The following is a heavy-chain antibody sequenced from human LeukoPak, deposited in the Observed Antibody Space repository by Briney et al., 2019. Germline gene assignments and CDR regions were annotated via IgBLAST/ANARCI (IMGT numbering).Heavy chain of an antibody. CDR1: GGSISSYY. CDR3: ARDQGDELNPYYDFWSGYYTGGWFDP. CDR2: IYYSGCT. D-gene: IGHD3-3*01. V-gene: IGHV4-59*01. Sequence: SETLSLTCTVSGGSISSYYWSWIRQPPGKGLEWIGYIYYSGCTNYNPSLKSRVTISVDTSKNQFSLKLSSVTAADTAVYYCARDQGDELNPYYDFWSGYYTGGWFDPWGQGTLVTVSS. J-gene: IGHJ5*02.